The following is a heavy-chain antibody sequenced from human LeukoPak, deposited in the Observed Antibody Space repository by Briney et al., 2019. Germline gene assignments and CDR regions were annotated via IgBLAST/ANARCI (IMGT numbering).Heavy chain of an antibody. V-gene: IGHV3-23*01. CDR2: ISGSGGST. CDR1: GDTFRGYA. J-gene: IGHJ3*02. D-gene: IGHD2-21*01. CDR3: AKVAVVVIMDAFDI. Sequence: PGGSLRLSCAHYGDTFRGYAMRWDRQAQGKGRERGSDISGSGGSTYYSGSVKGRFTISRDNSKNTLYLQMNSLRAEDTAVYYCAKVAVVVIMDAFDIWGQGTMVTVSS.